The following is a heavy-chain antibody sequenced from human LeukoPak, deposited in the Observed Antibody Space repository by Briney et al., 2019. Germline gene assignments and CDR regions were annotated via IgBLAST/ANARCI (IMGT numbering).Heavy chain of an antibody. D-gene: IGHD2-21*01. CDR2: IYPGDSDT. Sequence: GESLKISCKGSGYSFTSYWIGWVRQMPGKGLEWMGFIYPGDSDTRYSPSFQGQVTISADKSISTAYLQWSSLKASDTAMYYCARQRYCGGDCYSAPFDYWGQGTLVTVSS. CDR1: GYSFTSYW. J-gene: IGHJ4*02. CDR3: ARQRYCGGDCYSAPFDY. V-gene: IGHV5-51*01.